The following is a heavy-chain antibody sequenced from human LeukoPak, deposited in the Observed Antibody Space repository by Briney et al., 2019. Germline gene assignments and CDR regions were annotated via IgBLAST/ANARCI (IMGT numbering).Heavy chain of an antibody. V-gene: IGHV4-34*01. Sequence: SETLSLTCAVSGGSLSGYFWTWIRQPPGMGLEWIGEINPSGGTNYSPSLKSRVTISVDTSKNQFSLKLSSVTAADTAVYYCAGDFWSGYYFRDWGQGTLVTVSS. CDR2: INPSGGT. CDR3: AGDFWSGYYFRD. CDR1: GGSLSGYF. D-gene: IGHD3-3*01. J-gene: IGHJ4*02.